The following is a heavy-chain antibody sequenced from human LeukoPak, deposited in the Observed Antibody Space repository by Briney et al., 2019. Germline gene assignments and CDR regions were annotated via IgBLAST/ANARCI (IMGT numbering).Heavy chain of an antibody. D-gene: IGHD2-2*01. V-gene: IGHV3-23*01. J-gene: IGHJ3*02. CDR3: AKIGADIVVVPALFGGGAFDI. Sequence: SGGSLRLSCAASGFTFSSYAMSWVRQSPGKGLEWVSAISGSGGSTYYADSVKGRFTISRDNSKNTLYLQMNSLRAEDTAVYYCAKIGADIVVVPALFGGGAFDIWGQGTMVTVSS. CDR2: ISGSGGST. CDR1: GFTFSSYA.